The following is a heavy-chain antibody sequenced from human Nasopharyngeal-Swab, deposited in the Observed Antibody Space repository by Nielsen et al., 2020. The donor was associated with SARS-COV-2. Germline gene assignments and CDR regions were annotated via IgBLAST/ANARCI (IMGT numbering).Heavy chain of an antibody. CDR2: ISSSSSYI. J-gene: IGHJ6*02. CDR3: ARDRGTGDSYYYYGMDV. Sequence: GESLKISCAASGFTFSSYSMNWVSQAPGKGLEWVSSISSSSSYIYYAASGKGRFTISRDNAKNSLYLQMTSLRAEDTAVYYCARDRGTGDSYYYYGMDVWGQGTTVTVSS. CDR1: GFTFSSYS. D-gene: IGHD7-27*01. V-gene: IGHV3-21*01.